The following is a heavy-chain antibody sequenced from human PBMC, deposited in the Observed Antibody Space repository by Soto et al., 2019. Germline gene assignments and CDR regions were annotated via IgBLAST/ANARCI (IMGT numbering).Heavy chain of an antibody. CDR2: ITPIFGTA. D-gene: IGHD3-3*01. CDR1: GGSFSSYA. CDR3: TLWSGSYSDS. J-gene: IGHJ4*02. V-gene: IGHV1-69*13. Sequence: ASVKVSCKASGGSFSSYAIKWVRQAPGQGLEWMGGITPIFGTADYPQKFQGRVTITADESANTAYMELSSLRSEDTALYYCTLWSGSYSDSWGQGTLVTVSS.